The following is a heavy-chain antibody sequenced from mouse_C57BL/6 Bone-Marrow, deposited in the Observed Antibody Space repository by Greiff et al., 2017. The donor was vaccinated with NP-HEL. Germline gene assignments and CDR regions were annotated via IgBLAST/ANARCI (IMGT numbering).Heavy chain of an antibody. CDR1: GYAFSSSW. CDR3: ERYPIYAMDY. CDR2: IYPGDGDT. Sequence: VQLQQSGPELVKPGASVKISCKASGYAFSSSWMNWVKQRPGKGLEWIGRIYPGDGDTNYNGKFKGKATLTADKSSSTAYMQLSSLTSEDSAVYFCERYPIYAMDYWGQGTSVTVSS. V-gene: IGHV1-82*01. J-gene: IGHJ4*01.